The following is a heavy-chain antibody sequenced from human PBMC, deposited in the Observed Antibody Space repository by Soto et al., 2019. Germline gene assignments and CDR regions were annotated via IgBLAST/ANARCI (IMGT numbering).Heavy chain of an antibody. CDR2: ISGSGGST. V-gene: IGHV3-23*01. Sequence: PGGSLRLSCAASGFTFSSYAMSWVRQAPGKGLEWVSAISGSGGSTYYADSVKGRFTISRDNSKNTLYLQMNSLRAEDTAVYYCAKDLVRLVPVVVVAATPFDIWGQGILVTGSS. D-gene: IGHD2-15*01. J-gene: IGHJ4*02. CDR3: AKDLVRLVPVVVVAATPFDI. CDR1: GFTFSSYA.